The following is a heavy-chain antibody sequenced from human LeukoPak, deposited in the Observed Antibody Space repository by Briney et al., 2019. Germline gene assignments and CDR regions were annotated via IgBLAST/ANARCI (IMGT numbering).Heavy chain of an antibody. CDR2: INPSGGST. CDR1: GYTFTSYY. D-gene: IGHD2-2*01. J-gene: IGHJ4*02. V-gene: IGHV1-46*01. Sequence: ASVKVSCKASGYTFTSYYMHWVRQAPGQGLEWMGIINPSGGSTSYAQKFQGRVTMTRDTSTSTVYMELSSLRSEDTAVYYCARGTGGGVVVVPSLPDYWGQGTLVTVSS. CDR3: ARGTGGGVVVVPSLPDY.